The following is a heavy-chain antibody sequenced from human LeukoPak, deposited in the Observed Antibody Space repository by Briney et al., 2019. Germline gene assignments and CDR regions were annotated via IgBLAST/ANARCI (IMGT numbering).Heavy chain of an antibody. V-gene: IGHV1-2*02. CDR3: ARVGRDHYYYYYGMDV. CDR2: INPNSGGT. Sequence: GASVKVSCKASGYTFTGYYMHWVRQAPGQGLEWMGWINPNSGGTNYAQKFQGRVTMTRDTSISTAYMELSRLRSDDTAMYYCARVGRDHYYYYYGMDVWGQGTTVTVSS. J-gene: IGHJ6*02. CDR1: GYTFTGYY. D-gene: IGHD1-26*01.